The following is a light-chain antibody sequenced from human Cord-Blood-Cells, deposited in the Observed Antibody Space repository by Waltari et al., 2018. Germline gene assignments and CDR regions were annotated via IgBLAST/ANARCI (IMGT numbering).Light chain of an antibody. J-gene: IGKJ4*01. CDR3: QQYNNWPPLT. V-gene: IGKV3-15*01. CDR1: QSVSSN. Sequence: EIVMTQSPATLSVSPGERATLSCRASQSVSSNLAWYQQKPGQAPRLLSYGASPRATGIPARFSGSGSVTEFTLTISSLQSEDFAVYYCQQYNNWPPLTFGGGTKVEIK. CDR2: GAS.